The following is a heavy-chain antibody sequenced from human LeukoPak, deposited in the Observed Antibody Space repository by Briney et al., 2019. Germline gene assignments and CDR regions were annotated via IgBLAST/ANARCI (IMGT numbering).Heavy chain of an antibody. V-gene: IGHV4-31*03. CDR3: ARGMAATGGIFDY. D-gene: IGHD7-27*01. J-gene: IGHJ4*02. Sequence: SETLSLTCTVSGGSISSGGYYWSWIRQHPGKGLEWVGYIYYSGSTYYNPSLKSRVTISVDTSKNQFSLKRSSVTAADTAVYYYARGMAATGGIFDYWGQGTLVTVSS. CDR2: IYYSGST. CDR1: GGSISSGGYY.